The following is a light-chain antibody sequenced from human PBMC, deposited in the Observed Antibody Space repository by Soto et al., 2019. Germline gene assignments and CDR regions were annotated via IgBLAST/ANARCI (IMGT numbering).Light chain of an antibody. CDR3: QQYGSSPLT. J-gene: IGKJ4*01. CDR1: QSVSANS. CDR2: AAS. V-gene: IGKV3-20*01. Sequence: IVLTQAPGTLSLSPGERASLSCRASQSVSANSLAWYQQKPGQAPRLLIYAASSRATGIPDRFSGGGSGTDFTLSISRVETEDFAVYYCQQYGSSPLTFGGGTKVDIK.